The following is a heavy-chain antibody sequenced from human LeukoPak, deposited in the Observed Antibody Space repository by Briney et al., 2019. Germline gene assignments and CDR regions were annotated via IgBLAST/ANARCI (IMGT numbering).Heavy chain of an antibody. CDR3: ARDTTYCGSGCYSLTDY. Sequence: GGSLRLSCAASGFTFSGYWMHWVRQAPGKGLVWVSRINTDGTNTNYADSVKGRFTTSRDNAKNTLYLQMNSLRVDDTAVYYCARDTTYCGSGCYSLTDYWGQGTLVSVSS. J-gene: IGHJ4*02. V-gene: IGHV3-74*01. D-gene: IGHD2-21*02. CDR1: GFTFSGYW. CDR2: INTDGTNT.